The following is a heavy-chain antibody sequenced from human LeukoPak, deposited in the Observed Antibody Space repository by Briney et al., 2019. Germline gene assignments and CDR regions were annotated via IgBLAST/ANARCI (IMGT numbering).Heavy chain of an antibody. D-gene: IGHD3-10*01. CDR1: GFTFSSYE. Sequence: GGSLRLSCAASGFTFSSYEMNWVRQAPGKGLEWVSYISSSGSTIYYADSVKGRFTISRDNAKNSLYLQMNSLRAEDTAVYYCARDSHHYYGSGSYDYYGMDVWGQGTTVTVSS. V-gene: IGHV3-48*03. CDR2: ISSSGSTI. J-gene: IGHJ6*02. CDR3: ARDSHHYYGSGSYDYYGMDV.